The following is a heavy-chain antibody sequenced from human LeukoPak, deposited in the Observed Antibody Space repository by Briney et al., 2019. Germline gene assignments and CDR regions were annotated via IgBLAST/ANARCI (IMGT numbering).Heavy chain of an antibody. CDR3: ASGPQCQLLSSAFDI. Sequence: SETLSLTCTVSGGSISSYYWSWIRQPPGKGLEWIGYIYTSGSTNYNPSLKSRVTISVDTSKNQFSLKLSSVTAADTAVYYCASGPQCQLLSSAFDIWGQGTMVTVSS. CDR1: GGSISSYY. J-gene: IGHJ3*02. V-gene: IGHV4-4*09. CDR2: IYTSGST. D-gene: IGHD2-2*01.